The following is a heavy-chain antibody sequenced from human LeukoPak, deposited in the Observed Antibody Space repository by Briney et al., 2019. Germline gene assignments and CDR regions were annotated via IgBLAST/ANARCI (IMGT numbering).Heavy chain of an antibody. CDR2: IIPILGIA. J-gene: IGHJ4*02. CDR1: GYTFTSYG. Sequence: ASVKVSCKASGYTFTSYGISWVRQAPGQGLEWMGRIIPILGIASYAQKFQGRVTITADKSTSTAYMELSSLRSEDTAVYYCARDSVAAAGKKIDYWGQGTLVTVSS. D-gene: IGHD6-13*01. V-gene: IGHV1-69*04. CDR3: ARDSVAAAGKKIDY.